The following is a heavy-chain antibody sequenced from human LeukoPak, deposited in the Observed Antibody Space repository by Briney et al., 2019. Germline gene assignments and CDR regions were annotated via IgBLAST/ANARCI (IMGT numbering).Heavy chain of an antibody. CDR3: ARVTSGSSRALDYFDY. J-gene: IGHJ4*02. CDR1: GGSISSYY. V-gene: IGHV4-4*07. D-gene: IGHD1-26*01. CDR2: IYTSGST. Sequence: SETPSLTCTVSGGSISSYYWSWIRQPAGKGLEWIGRIYTSGSTNYNPSLKSRVTMSVDTSKNQFSLKLSSVTAADTAVYNCARVTSGSSRALDYFDYWGQGTLVTVSS.